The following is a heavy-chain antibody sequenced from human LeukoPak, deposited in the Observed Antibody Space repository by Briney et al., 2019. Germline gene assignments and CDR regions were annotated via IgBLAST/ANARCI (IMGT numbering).Heavy chain of an antibody. CDR1: GFTFSNHY. V-gene: IGHV3-9*01. Sequence: GGSLRLSCTASGFTFSNHYMDWVRQAPGKGLEWVSGISWNSGSIGYADSVKGRFTISRDNAKNSLYLQMNSLRAEDTALYYCAKDISNYYGSGSYRTGFDYWGQGTLVTVSS. CDR3: AKDISNYYGSGSYRTGFDY. D-gene: IGHD3-10*01. J-gene: IGHJ4*02. CDR2: ISWNSGSI.